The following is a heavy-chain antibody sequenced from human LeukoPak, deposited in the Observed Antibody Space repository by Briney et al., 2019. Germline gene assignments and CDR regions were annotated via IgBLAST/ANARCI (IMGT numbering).Heavy chain of an antibody. V-gene: IGHV1-69*06. CDR1: GGTFSSYA. J-gene: IGHJ4*02. Sequence: GASVKVSCKASGGTFSSYAISWVRQAPGQGLEWMGGIIPIFGTANYAQKFQGRVTITADKSTSTAYMELSSLRSEDTAVYYCARVQYYNILTGSFQYWGQGTLVTVSS. D-gene: IGHD3-9*01. CDR2: IIPIFGTA. CDR3: ARVQYYNILTGSFQY.